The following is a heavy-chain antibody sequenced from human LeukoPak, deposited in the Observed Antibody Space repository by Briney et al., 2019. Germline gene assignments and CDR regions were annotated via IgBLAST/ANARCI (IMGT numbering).Heavy chain of an antibody. CDR1: GGSFSGYY. D-gene: IGHD2-15*01. V-gene: IGHV4-34*01. CDR3: ARRLFYSRWDMDV. J-gene: IGHJ6*03. CDR2: INHSGST. Sequence: SETLSLTCAVYGGSFSGYYWSWIRQPPGKGLEWIGEINHSGSTNYNPSLKSRVTISVDTSKNQFSLKLSSVTAADTAVYYCARRLFYSRWDMDVWGKGTTVTISS.